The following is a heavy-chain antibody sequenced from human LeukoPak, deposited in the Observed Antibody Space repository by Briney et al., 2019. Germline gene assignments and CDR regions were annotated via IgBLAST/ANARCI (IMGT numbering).Heavy chain of an antibody. CDR1: GGSISSYY. Sequence: PSETLSLTCTVSGGSISSYYWSWIRQPAGKGLEWIGRIYTSGSTNYNPSPKSRVTMSVDTSKNQFSLKLSSVTAADTAVYYCARALQYYDYVWGSYRYQDVWGKGTTVTVSS. D-gene: IGHD3-16*02. CDR2: IYTSGST. V-gene: IGHV4-4*07. CDR3: ARALQYYDYVWGSYRYQDV. J-gene: IGHJ6*04.